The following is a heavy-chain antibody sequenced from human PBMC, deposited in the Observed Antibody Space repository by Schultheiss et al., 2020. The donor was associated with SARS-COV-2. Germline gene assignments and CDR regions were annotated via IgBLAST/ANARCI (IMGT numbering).Heavy chain of an antibody. CDR2: VSSDGLNG. D-gene: IGHD4-17*01. J-gene: IGHJ4*02. CDR1: GFTFRSSP. Sequence: GGSLRLSCAASGFTFRSSPMHWVRQAPGKGLEWVAVVSSDGLNGQYADSVKGRFAISRDNSKNTLYLQMNSLRAEDTAVYYCARDRSPYYGDYVGPLDYWGQGTLVTVSS. CDR3: ARDRSPYYGDYVGPLDY. V-gene: IGHV3-30*09.